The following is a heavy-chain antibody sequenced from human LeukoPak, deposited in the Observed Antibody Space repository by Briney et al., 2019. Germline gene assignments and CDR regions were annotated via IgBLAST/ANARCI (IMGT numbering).Heavy chain of an antibody. J-gene: IGHJ1*01. CDR3: ATRDGYNLLS. CDR2: IYPIESKT. CDR1: GYTYSSYW. V-gene: IGHV5-51*01. D-gene: IGHD5-24*01. Sequence: GESLKISCKGSGYTYSSYWTGWVRQMPGKGLEWIGIIYPIESKTKYSQSFEGQVTISADKSINTAYLQWSSLKASDTAMYYCATRDGYNLLSWGQGTLVTVSS.